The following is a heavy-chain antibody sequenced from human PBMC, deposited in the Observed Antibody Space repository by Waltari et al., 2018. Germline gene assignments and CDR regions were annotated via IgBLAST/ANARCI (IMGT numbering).Heavy chain of an antibody. CDR1: GYTFTSYA. Sequence: QVQLVQSGAEVKKPGASVKVSCKASGYTFTSYAMHWVRQAPGQRLEWMGWINAGNGNTKYSQKFQGRVTSTRDTSASTAYMELSSLRSEDTAVYYCARGSSGWYNWFDPWGQGTLVIVSS. J-gene: IGHJ5*02. D-gene: IGHD6-19*01. CDR3: ARGSSGWYNWFDP. V-gene: IGHV1-3*01. CDR2: INAGNGNT.